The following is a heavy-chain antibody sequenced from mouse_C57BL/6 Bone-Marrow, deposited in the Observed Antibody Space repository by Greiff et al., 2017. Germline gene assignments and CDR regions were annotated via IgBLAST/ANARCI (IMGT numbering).Heavy chain of an antibody. CDR1: GFTFSDYY. CDR2: ISNGGGST. V-gene: IGHV5-12*01. CDR3: ARPSADYAMDY. Sequence: EVMLVESGGGLVQPGGSLKLSCAASGFTFSDYYMYWVRQTPEKRLEWVAYISNGGGSTYYPDTVKGRFTISRDNAKNTLYLQMSRLKSEDTAMYYCARPSADYAMDYWGQGTSVTVSS. J-gene: IGHJ4*01.